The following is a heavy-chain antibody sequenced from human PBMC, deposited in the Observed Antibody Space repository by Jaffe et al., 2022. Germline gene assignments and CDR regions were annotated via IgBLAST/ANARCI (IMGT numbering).Heavy chain of an antibody. CDR1: GGSFSGYY. D-gene: IGHD3-22*01. Sequence: QVQLQQWGAGLLKPSETLSLTCAVYGGSFSGYYWSWIRQPPGKGLEWIGEINHSGSTNYNPSLKSRVTISVDTSKNQFSLKLSSVTAADTAVYYCARVDYYDSSGLDYWGQGTLVTVSS. CDR2: INHSGST. CDR3: ARVDYYDSSGLDY. V-gene: IGHV4-34*01. J-gene: IGHJ4*02.